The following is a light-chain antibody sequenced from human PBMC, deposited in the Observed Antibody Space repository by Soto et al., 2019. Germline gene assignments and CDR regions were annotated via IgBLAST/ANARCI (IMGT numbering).Light chain of an antibody. CDR2: DVS. V-gene: IGLV2-14*03. CDR3: SSFTSSTTLVV. J-gene: IGLJ1*01. Sequence: QSALTQPASVSGSPGQSITISCTGTSSDVGGYNYVSWYQQHPGKAPKLMIYDVSNRPSGISNRFSVSKAGNTASLPISGLQAEDEADYYCSSFTSSTTLVVFGTGTKVTVL. CDR1: SSDVGGYNY.